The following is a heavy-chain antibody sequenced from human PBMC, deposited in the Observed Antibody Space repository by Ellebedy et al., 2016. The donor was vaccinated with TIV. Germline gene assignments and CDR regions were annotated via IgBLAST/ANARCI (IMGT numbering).Heavy chain of an antibody. J-gene: IGHJ6*02. CDR1: GGSISGQY. V-gene: IGHV4-59*11. Sequence: GSLRLSCTVSGGSISGQYWSWIRQPPGKELEWIGYVYYIGTTVYNPSIKSRVTISVDRSKNQFSLSLTSVSPADTAVYYCARGGYYGSGSRRGHGADVWGQGTTVIVSS. CDR3: ARGGYYGSGSRRGHGADV. CDR2: VYYIGTT. D-gene: IGHD3-10*01.